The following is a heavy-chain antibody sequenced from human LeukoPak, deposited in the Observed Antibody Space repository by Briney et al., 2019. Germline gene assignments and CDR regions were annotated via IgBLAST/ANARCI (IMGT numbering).Heavy chain of an antibody. Sequence: GGSLRLSCAASGFTFSSYWMSWVRQAPGKRLEWVANIKQDGSEKYYVDSVKGRFTISRDNAKNSLYLQMNSLRAEDTAVYYCARDLRGDSSGYYHDYWGQGTLVTISS. D-gene: IGHD3-22*01. CDR3: ARDLRGDSSGYYHDY. J-gene: IGHJ4*02. CDR1: GFTFSSYW. V-gene: IGHV3-7*03. CDR2: IKQDGSEK.